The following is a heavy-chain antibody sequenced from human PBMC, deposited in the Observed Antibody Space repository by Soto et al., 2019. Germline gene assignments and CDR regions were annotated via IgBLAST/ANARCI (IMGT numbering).Heavy chain of an antibody. CDR3: AKEFKDSTVYGMDV. Sequence: QVQLVESGGGVVQPGRSLRLSCAASGFTFSSYGMHWVRQAPGKGLEWVAVISYDGSKKYYADSVKGRFTISRDNSKNTLYLQMNSLSAEDTAVYYCAKEFKDSTVYGMDVWGHGTTVTVSS. CDR2: ISYDGSKK. V-gene: IGHV3-30*18. D-gene: IGHD4-17*01. CDR1: GFTFSSYG. J-gene: IGHJ6*02.